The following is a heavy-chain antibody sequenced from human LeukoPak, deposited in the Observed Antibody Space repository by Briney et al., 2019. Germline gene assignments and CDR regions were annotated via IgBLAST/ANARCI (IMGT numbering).Heavy chain of an antibody. J-gene: IGHJ5*02. V-gene: IGHV4-39*07. CDR3: ARGLVTTSWFDP. Sequence: SETLSLTCTVSGGSMNINNYYWAWIRQPPGKGLEWIGSIYHSGSTYYNPSLKSRVTISVDTSKNQFSLKLSSVTAADTAVYYCARGLVTTSWFDPWGQGTLVTVSS. D-gene: IGHD4-11*01. CDR2: IYHSGST. CDR1: GGSMNINNYY.